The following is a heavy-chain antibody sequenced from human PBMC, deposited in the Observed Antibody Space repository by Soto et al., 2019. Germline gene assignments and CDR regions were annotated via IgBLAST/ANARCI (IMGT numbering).Heavy chain of an antibody. V-gene: IGHV4-30-4*01. D-gene: IGHD4-4*01. CDR2: IYYSGST. CDR1: GGSISSGDYY. J-gene: IGHJ5*02. CDR3: ARHPSNFWFDP. Sequence: SETLSLTCTVSGGSISSGDYYWSWIRQPPGKGLEWIGYIYYSGSTYYNPSLKSRVTVSVDTSKNQFSLKLSSVTAADTAVYYCARHPSNFWFDPWGQGTLVTVSS.